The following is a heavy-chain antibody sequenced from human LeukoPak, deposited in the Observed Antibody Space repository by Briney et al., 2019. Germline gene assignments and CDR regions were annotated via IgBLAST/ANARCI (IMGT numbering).Heavy chain of an antibody. CDR2: ISISGSTI. V-gene: IGHV3-48*03. CDR1: GFTFSSYE. Sequence: GGSLRLSCAASGFTFSSYEMNWVRQAPGKGLEWVSYISISGSTIYYADSVKGRFTISRDNAKSSLYLQMNILRAEDTAVYYCARDRGNQRGYYYYYMDVWGKGTTVTVSS. D-gene: IGHD1-14*01. CDR3: ARDRGNQRGYYYYYMDV. J-gene: IGHJ6*03.